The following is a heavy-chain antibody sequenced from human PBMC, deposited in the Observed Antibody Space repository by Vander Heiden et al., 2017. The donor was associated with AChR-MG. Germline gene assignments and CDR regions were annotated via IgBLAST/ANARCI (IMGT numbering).Heavy chain of an antibody. CDR2: IYYSGST. CDR3: ARVRRGSYYRDY. V-gene: IGHV4-61*01. Sequence: QVQLQESGPGLVKPSETLSLTCTVSGGSVSSGSYYWSWIRQPPGKGLEWIGYIYYSGSTNYNPSLKSRVTISVDTSKNQFSLKLSSVTAADTAVYYCARVRRGSYYRDYWGQGTLVTVSS. CDR1: GGSVSSGSYY. D-gene: IGHD1-26*01. J-gene: IGHJ4*02.